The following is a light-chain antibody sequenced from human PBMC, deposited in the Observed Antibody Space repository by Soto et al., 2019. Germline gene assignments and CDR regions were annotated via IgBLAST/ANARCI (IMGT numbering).Light chain of an antibody. J-gene: IGLJ3*02. CDR1: SSDVGSYNR. CDR2: EVS. V-gene: IGLV2-18*02. Sequence: QSALTQPPSVSGSPGQSVTISCTGTSSDVGSYNRVSWYQQPPGTAPKLIIYEVSNRPSGVPDRFFGSKSGNTASLTISGLQAEDEADYSCSSFTSSNTWVFGGWTKLTVL. CDR3: SSFTSSNTWV.